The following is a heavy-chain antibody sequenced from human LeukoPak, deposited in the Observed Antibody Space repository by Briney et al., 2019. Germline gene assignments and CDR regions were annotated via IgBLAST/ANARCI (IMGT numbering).Heavy chain of an antibody. CDR2: IRYDGSNK. CDR1: AFSFSNYG. J-gene: IGHJ4*02. CDR3: ARDFDY. Sequence: HPGGSLRLSCAASAFSFSNYGMHWVRQAPGKGLEWVALIRYDGSNKDYADSVKGRFTISRDNAKNSLYLQMNSLRAEDTAVYYCARDFDYWGQGTLVTVSS. V-gene: IGHV3-30*02.